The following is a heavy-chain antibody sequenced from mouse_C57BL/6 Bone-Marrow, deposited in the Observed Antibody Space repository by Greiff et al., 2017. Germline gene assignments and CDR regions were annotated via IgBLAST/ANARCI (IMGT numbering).Heavy chain of an antibody. V-gene: IGHV5-2*01. CDR1: EYEFPSHD. Sequence: EVHLVESGGGLVQPGESLKLSCESNEYEFPSHDMSWVRKTPEKRLALVAAINSDGGSTYYPDTMERRFIISRDNTKKTLYLQMSSLRSEDTDLYYCARHDGYYVENYFDYGGQGTTLTVSS. CDR2: INSDGGST. J-gene: IGHJ2*01. CDR3: ARHDGYYVENYFDY. D-gene: IGHD2-3*01.